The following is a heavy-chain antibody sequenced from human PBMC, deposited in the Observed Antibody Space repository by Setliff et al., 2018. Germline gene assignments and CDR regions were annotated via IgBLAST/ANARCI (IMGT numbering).Heavy chain of an antibody. CDR3: ARAPWGDDYDSLYTWFDP. CDR1: GYGFTSHY. D-gene: IGHD3-22*01. Sequence: GASVKVSCKTSGYGFTSHYFHWLRQAPGQGLEWMGIVNPSGGKTTLSQKLQGRVSMTADASTATVYMELHSLTSEDTAIYYCARAPWGDDYDSLYTWFDPWGQGSLVTVSS. CDR2: VNPSGGKT. J-gene: IGHJ5*02. V-gene: IGHV1-46*01.